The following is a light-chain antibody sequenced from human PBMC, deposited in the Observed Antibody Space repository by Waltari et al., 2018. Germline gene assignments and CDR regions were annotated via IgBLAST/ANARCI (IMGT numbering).Light chain of an antibody. CDR2: SAT. V-gene: IGKV1-6*01. CDR1: QAIRND. J-gene: IGKJ4*01. CDR3: LQDDKYPLT. Sequence: AIQMTQSPASLSASVGDRVTITCRASQAIRNDLGWYQQKPGKAPKLLIFSATRLQSGVPSRCSGSGSGTDFTLTISSLQPEDFATYYCLQDDKYPLTFGGGTKVEIK.